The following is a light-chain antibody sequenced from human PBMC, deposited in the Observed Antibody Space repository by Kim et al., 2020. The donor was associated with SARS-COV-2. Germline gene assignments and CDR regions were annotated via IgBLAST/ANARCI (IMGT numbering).Light chain of an antibody. V-gene: IGLV1-47*01. Sequence: QSVLTQPPSASGTPGQTVTISCSGSTSNIRANYVFWYRQFPGTAPNLLISRTDERPSGVPDRFSGSKSGTSASLAISGLRAEDEADYYCASWDDSLIGPVFGDGTQLTVL. J-gene: IGLJ2*01. CDR2: RTD. CDR1: TSNIRANY. CDR3: ASWDDSLIGPV.